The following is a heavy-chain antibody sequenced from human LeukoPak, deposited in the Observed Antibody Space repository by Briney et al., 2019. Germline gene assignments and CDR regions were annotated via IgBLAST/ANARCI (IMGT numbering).Heavy chain of an antibody. CDR2: ISAYNGNT. CDR3: ARSRTIVGATQFDY. Sequence: ASVKVSCKVSGYTLTELSMHWVRQAPGQGLEWMGWISAYNGNTNYAQKLQGRVTMTTDTSTSTAYMELRSLRSDDTAVYYCARSRTIVGATQFDYWGQGTLVTVSS. D-gene: IGHD1-26*01. J-gene: IGHJ4*02. CDR1: GYTLTELS. V-gene: IGHV1-18*01.